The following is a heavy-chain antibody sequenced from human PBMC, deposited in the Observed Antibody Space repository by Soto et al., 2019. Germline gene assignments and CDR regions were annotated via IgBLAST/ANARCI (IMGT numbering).Heavy chain of an antibody. D-gene: IGHD2-2*02. J-gene: IGHJ6*02. CDR2: IIPIFGTA. Sequence: QVQLVQSGAEVKKPGSSVKVSCKASGGTFSSYAISWVRQAPGQGLEWMGGIIPIFGTANYAQKFQGRVTMTTDTSTSTAYMELRSLRSDDTAVYYCARDEEECSSTSCYTGYYYGMDVWGQGTTVTVSS. V-gene: IGHV1-69*06. CDR3: ARDEEECSSTSCYTGYYYGMDV. CDR1: GGTFSSYA.